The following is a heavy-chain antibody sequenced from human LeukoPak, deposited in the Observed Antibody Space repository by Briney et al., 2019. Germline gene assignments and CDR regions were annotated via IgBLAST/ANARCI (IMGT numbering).Heavy chain of an antibody. CDR2: IYYSGST. CDR3: ARGGALVRSWFDT. CDR1: GYSISSSNW. D-gene: IGHD6-13*01. Sequence: ASDTLSLTCAVSGYSISSSNWWGWIRPPPGKGLEWIGYIYYSGSTNYNPSLKSRVTISVDTSKNQFSLKLSSVTAADTAVYYCARGGALVRSWFDTWGQGTLVTVSS. J-gene: IGHJ5*02. V-gene: IGHV4-28*03.